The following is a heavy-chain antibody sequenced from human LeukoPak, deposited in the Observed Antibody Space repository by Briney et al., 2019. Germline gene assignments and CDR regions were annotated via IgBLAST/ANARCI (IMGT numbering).Heavy chain of an antibody. J-gene: IGHJ4*02. CDR3: ARGAPATLGVAD. D-gene: IGHD3-3*01. V-gene: IGHV4-59*01. CDR2: IYYSGST. CDR1: GGSISIYY. Sequence: SETLSLTCTVSGGSISIYYWSWIRQPPGKGLEWIGYIYYSGSTNYNPSLKSRVTISVDTSKNQFSLKLSSVTAADTAVYYCARGAPATLGVADWGQGTLVTVSS.